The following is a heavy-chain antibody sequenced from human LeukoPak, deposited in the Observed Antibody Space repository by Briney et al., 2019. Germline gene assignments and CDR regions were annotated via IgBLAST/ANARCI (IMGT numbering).Heavy chain of an antibody. CDR3: ARDQYDVWSGPAFDY. CDR2: INSDGSST. V-gene: IGHV3-74*01. D-gene: IGHD3-3*01. CDR1: GFTFSSYW. J-gene: IGHJ4*02. Sequence: GGSLRLSCAASGFTFSSYWMHWVRQAPGKGLVWVSRINSDGSSTSYADSVKGRFTISRDNAKNTLYLQMNSLRAEDTAVYYCARDQYDVWSGPAFDYWGPGTLCTVSS.